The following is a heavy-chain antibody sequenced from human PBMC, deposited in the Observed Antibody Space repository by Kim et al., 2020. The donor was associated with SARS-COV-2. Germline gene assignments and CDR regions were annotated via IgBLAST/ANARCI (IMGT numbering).Heavy chain of an antibody. Sequence: GESLKFSCNGSGYTFSGYFITWVRQMPGKGLEWMGRMEISDSSTTYSPSFQGHVTISADKSSSSAYLQWNSLKASDTAIYYCARHWTALIRGKDYGMDVWGQGTTVTVSS. D-gene: IGHD3-10*01. CDR2: MEISDSST. V-gene: IGHV5-10-1*01. CDR1: GYTFSGYF. CDR3: ARHWTALIRGKDYGMDV. J-gene: IGHJ6*02.